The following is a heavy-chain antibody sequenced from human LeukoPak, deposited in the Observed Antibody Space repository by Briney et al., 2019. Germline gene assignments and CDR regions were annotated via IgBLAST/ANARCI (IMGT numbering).Heavy chain of an antibody. J-gene: IGHJ3*02. CDR1: GFTFSSYW. D-gene: IGHD4-17*01. CDR3: ARDFDSGESDAFHI. CDR2: INSDGSST. V-gene: IGHV3-74*01. Sequence: GGSLRLSCAASGFTFSSYWMHWVRQAPGKGLVWVSRINSDGSSTSYADSVKGRFTISRDNSKNTLFLQMNSLRPEDTAIYYCARDFDSGESDAFHIWGQGTMVTVSS.